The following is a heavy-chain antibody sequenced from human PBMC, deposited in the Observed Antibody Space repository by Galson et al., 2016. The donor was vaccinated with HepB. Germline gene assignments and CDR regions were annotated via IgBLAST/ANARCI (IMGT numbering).Heavy chain of an antibody. V-gene: IGHV5-51*01. CDR2: IYPDNSDT. D-gene: IGHD3-22*01. CDR3: GSLYYDTYTSSILFDY. Sequence: QSGAEVKKPGESLKISCKGSGYSFTSYWIGWVRQMPGKGLECMGIIYPDNSDTRYNPSFQGQVTISADKSINTAYLQWSSLKASDTAMYYCGSLYYDTYTSSILFDYWGQGTQVTVSS. CDR1: GYSFTSYW. J-gene: IGHJ4*02.